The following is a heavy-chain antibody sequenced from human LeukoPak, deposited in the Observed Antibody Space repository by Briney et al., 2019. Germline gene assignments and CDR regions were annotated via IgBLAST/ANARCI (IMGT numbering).Heavy chain of an antibody. V-gene: IGHV4-34*01. D-gene: IGHD3-10*01. CDR3: ARGLGSGSYYNDAFDI. CDR1: GGSFSGYY. Sequence: SETLSLTCAVYGGSFSGYYWSWIRQPPGKGLEWIGEINHSGSTNYNPSLKSRVTISVDTSKNQFSLKLSSVTAADTAVYYCARGLGSGSYYNDAFDIWGQGTMVTVSS. J-gene: IGHJ3*02. CDR2: INHSGST.